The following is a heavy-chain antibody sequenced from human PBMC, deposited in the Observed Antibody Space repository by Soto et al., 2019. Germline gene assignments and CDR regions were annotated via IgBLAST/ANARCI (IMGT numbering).Heavy chain of an antibody. V-gene: IGHV3-30-3*01. J-gene: IGHJ6*02. Sequence: VGAVRVSCAASGFTFSSYAMHWVRQAPGKGLEWVAVISYDGSNKYYADSVKGRFTISRDNSKNTLYLQMNSLRAEDTAVYYCARDSSSGLFLDYYYVKDGSGRTTTVTVSS. D-gene: IGHD6-6*01. CDR3: ARDSSSGLFLDYYYVKDG. CDR2: ISYDGSNK. CDR1: GFTFSSYA.